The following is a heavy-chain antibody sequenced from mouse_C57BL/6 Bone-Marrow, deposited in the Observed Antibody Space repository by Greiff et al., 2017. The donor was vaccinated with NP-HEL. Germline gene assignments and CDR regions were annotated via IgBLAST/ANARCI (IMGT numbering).Heavy chain of an antibody. CDR2: IDPSDSYT. CDR1: GYTFTSYW. D-gene: IGHD2-4*01. Sequence: VQLQQPGAELVRPGTSEKLSCKASGYTFTSYWMHWVKQRPGQGLEWIGVIDPSDSYTNYNQKFKGKATLTVDTSSSTAYMQLSSLTSEDSAVYYCARRDYDWNYAMDYWGQGTSVTVSS. J-gene: IGHJ4*01. CDR3: ARRDYDWNYAMDY. V-gene: IGHV1-59*01.